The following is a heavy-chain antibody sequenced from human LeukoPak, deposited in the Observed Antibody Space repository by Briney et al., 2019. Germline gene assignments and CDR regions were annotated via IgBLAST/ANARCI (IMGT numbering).Heavy chain of an antibody. V-gene: IGHV3-21*01. CDR2: ISSGSSDT. J-gene: IGHJ4*02. CDR3: ARDYPSPPYGSGSYYYEDYFDY. Sequence: GGSLRLSCVASGFTFNSHTMNWVRQAPGKGLEWVSCISSGSSDTYYADSVKGRFTISRDNAKNSLYLQMNSLRAEDTAVYYCARDYPSPPYGSGSYYYEDYFDYWGRGTLVTVSS. D-gene: IGHD3-10*01. CDR1: GFTFNSHT.